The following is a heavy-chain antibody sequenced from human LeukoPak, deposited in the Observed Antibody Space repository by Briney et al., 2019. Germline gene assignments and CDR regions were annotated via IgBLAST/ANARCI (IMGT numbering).Heavy chain of an antibody. CDR3: VRTEVSSGSEDY. D-gene: IGHD6-19*01. CDR2: IYYSGST. V-gene: IGHV4-39*07. Sequence: SETLSLTCTVSGGSISSSSYSWGWIRQPPGKGLEWIGNIYYSGSTYYNPSLKSRVTISLDTSKNQFSLKLSSVTAADTAVYYCVRTEVSSGSEDYWGQGTLVTVSS. J-gene: IGHJ4*02. CDR1: GGSISSSSYS.